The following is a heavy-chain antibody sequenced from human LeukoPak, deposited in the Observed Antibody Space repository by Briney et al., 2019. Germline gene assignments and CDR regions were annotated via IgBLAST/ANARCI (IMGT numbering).Heavy chain of an antibody. D-gene: IGHD3-16*02. V-gene: IGHV4-61*02. CDR1: GGSIRSGIYY. J-gene: IGHJ4*02. CDR2: IYTSGST. CDR3: AREGGSYRTFDY. Sequence: PSETLSITCSISGGSIRSGIYYWSWIRQPAGEGLEWIGRIYTSGSTNYSPSLKSLVTMSVDTSKNQFSLILTSVTAADTAVYYCAREGGSYRTFDYWGQGTLVTVSS.